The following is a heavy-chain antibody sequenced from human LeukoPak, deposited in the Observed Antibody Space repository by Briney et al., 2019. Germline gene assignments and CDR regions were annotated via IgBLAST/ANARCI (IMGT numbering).Heavy chain of an antibody. CDR2: IYHSGST. D-gene: IGHD5-18*01. Sequence: SETLSLTCTVSGYSISSGYYWGWLRQPPGKGLEWIGSIYHSGSTYYNPSLKSQVTISVDTSKNQFSLKLASVTAADTAIYYCAKGAGGFSYYNWFDPWGQGTLVTVSS. CDR1: GYSISSGYY. J-gene: IGHJ5*02. V-gene: IGHV4-38-2*02. CDR3: AKGAGGFSYYNWFDP.